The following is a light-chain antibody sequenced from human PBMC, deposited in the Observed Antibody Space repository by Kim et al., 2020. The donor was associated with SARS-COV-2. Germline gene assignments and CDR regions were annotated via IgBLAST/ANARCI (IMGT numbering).Light chain of an antibody. V-gene: IGKV1-5*03. Sequence: ASGGNRVIITCRAKENSGTWLAWYQQKPGRAPSLLNYLASTLESGVPTRFSGTGSGTEFSLSITSLQPDDFATYYCQHYSRFPYTFGQGTKLEIK. CDR3: QHYSRFPYT. CDR1: ENSGTW. J-gene: IGKJ2*01. CDR2: LAS.